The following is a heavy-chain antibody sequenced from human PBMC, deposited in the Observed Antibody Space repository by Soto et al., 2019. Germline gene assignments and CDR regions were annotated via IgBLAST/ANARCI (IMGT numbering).Heavy chain of an antibody. CDR3: AALDGALDY. Sequence: RSETLSLTCPVSGDSFISYYWTFIRQPPIKRLEWVAYIFHTGNTNYNPSLKSRVTISVDTSKNQFSLKLRSVTPADTAVYYCAALDGALDYWGPGTLVTVSS. J-gene: IGHJ4*02. CDR2: IFHTGNT. CDR1: GDSFISYY. V-gene: IGHV4-59*01. D-gene: IGHD3-10*01.